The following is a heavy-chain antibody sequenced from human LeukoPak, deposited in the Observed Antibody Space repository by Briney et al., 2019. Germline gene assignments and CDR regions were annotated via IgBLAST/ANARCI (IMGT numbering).Heavy chain of an antibody. CDR3: ASSKTPWIQLWFFDI. CDR1: GDSINGFY. V-gene: IGHV4-59*01. Sequence: PLETLSLTCTVSGDSINGFYWNWIRQPPGKGLEWIGYIYYSGNTNYNPSLKSRVIMSVDASTNQFSLKLSSVTAADTAVYYCASSKTPWIQLWFFDIWGQGQWSPSLQ. D-gene: IGHD5-18*01. J-gene: IGHJ3*02. CDR2: IYYSGNT.